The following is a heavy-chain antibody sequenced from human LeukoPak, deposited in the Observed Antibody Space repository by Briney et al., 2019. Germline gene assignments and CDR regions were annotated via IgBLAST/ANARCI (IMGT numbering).Heavy chain of an antibody. D-gene: IGHD3-3*01. Sequence: PGGSLRLSCAASGFTFSSYWMSWVRQAPGKGPEWVANIKQDGSEKYYVDSVKGRFTISRDNAKNSLYLQMNSLKASDTAMYYCARRFWSGYSFYFDSWGQGTLVTVSS. CDR3: ARRFWSGYSFYFDS. V-gene: IGHV3-7*03. CDR2: IKQDGSEK. CDR1: GFTFSSYW. J-gene: IGHJ4*02.